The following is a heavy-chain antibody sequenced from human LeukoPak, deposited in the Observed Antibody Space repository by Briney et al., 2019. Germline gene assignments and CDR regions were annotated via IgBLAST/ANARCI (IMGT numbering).Heavy chain of an antibody. Sequence: PSETLSLTCAVHGGSFNGYYWSWIRQPPGKGLEWIGEINHSGSTNYNPSLKSRVTISVDTSKNQFSLKLSSVTAADTAVYYCARGSKNYYDSSGYPLDAFDIWGQGTMVTVSS. D-gene: IGHD3-22*01. J-gene: IGHJ3*02. V-gene: IGHV4-34*01. CDR3: ARGSKNYYDSSGYPLDAFDI. CDR2: INHSGST. CDR1: GGSFNGYY.